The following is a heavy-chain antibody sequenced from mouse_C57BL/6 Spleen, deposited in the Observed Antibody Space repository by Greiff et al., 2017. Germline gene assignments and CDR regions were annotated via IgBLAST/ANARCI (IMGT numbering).Heavy chain of an antibody. J-gene: IGHJ2*01. CDR2: IFPGSGNT. CDR3: AKRTGGFDY. Sequence: VQLQQSGAELMKPGASVKLSCKATGYTFTGYWIEWVKQRPGHGLEWIGEIFPGSGNTNYNEKFKGKATFTADTSSNTAYMQLSSLTTEDSAIYYGAKRTGGFDYWGQGTTLTVSS. D-gene: IGHD4-1*01. V-gene: IGHV1-9*01. CDR1: GYTFTGYW.